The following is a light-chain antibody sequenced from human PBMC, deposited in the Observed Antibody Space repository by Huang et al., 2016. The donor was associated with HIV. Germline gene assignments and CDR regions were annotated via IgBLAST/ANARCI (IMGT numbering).Light chain of an antibody. V-gene: IGKV2-28*01. Sequence: DIVMTQSPLSLPVTPGEPASISCRSSQSLLHSNGYNYLDWYLQKPGQSPQLLIYLCSNRASGVPDRCSGSGSGTDFTLNISRVEAEDVGVYYCMQALQTPITFGQGTRLEIK. J-gene: IGKJ5*01. CDR1: QSLLHSNGYNY. CDR3: MQALQTPIT. CDR2: LCS.